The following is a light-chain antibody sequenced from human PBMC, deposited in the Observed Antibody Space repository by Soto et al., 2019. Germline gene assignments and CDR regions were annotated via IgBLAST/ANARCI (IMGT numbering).Light chain of an antibody. Sequence: QLVLTQSPSASASLGASVKLTCALSSGHSSYAIAGHQQQPEKGPRALLKLNSDGSHPRGDGIPDRVSGSSSGAERYLTISSLQSEDEADYYCQTWGTGILVFGGGTKLTVL. J-gene: IGLJ3*02. CDR2: LNSDGSH. CDR3: QTWGTGILV. CDR1: SGHSSYA. V-gene: IGLV4-69*01.